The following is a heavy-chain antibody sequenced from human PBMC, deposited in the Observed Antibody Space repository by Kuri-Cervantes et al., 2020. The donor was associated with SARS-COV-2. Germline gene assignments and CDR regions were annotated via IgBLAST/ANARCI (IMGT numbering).Heavy chain of an antibody. Sequence: GGSLRLSCAASGFTFSSYAMHWVRQAPGKGLEWVAVISYDGSNEYYADSVKGRFTISRDNSKNTLYLQMNSLRAEDTAVYYCARDYDSSGHMLDYWGQGTLVTVSS. CDR1: GFTFSSYA. J-gene: IGHJ4*02. D-gene: IGHD3-22*01. CDR2: ISYDGSNE. CDR3: ARDYDSSGHMLDY. V-gene: IGHV3-30*04.